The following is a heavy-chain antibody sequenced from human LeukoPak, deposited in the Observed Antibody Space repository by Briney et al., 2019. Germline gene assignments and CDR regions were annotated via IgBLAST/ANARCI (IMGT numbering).Heavy chain of an antibody. V-gene: IGHV3-66*01. D-gene: IGHD6-13*01. CDR2: IYSGGNT. CDR3: ARGIAAAGVVGVSDY. CDR1: GFSVSSNH. J-gene: IGHJ4*02. Sequence: PGGSLRLSCAASGFSVSSNHMSWVRQAPGKGLEWVSVIYSGGNTHYADSVKGRFTISRDNSKNTLYLQMNSLRAEDTAVYYCARGIAAAGVVGVSDYWGQGTLVTVSS.